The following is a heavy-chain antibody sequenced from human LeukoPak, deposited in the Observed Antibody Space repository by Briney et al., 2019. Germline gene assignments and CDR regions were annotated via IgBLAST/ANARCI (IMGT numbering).Heavy chain of an antibody. D-gene: IGHD5-18*01. J-gene: IGHJ4*02. Sequence: PGRSLRLSCAASGFTFSSYAMHWVRQAPGKGLEWVAVISFDANNRYYADSVKGRFTISRDNSKNTLYLQMNSMRVEDTAVYYCARETLHTAMITSFDYWGQGTLVTVSS. CDR1: GFTFSSYA. V-gene: IGHV3-30-3*01. CDR2: ISFDANNR. CDR3: ARETLHTAMITSFDY.